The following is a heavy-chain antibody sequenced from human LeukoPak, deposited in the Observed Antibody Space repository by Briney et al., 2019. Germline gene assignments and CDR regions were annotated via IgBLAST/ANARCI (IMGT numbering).Heavy chain of an antibody. CDR2: ISAYNGNT. CDR3: ARAVGATESLDY. CDR1: GYTFTSYG. Sequence: APVKVSCKASGYTFTSYGISWVRLAPGQGLEWMGWISAYNGNTNYAQKLQGRVTMTTDTSTSTAYTELRSLRSDDTAVYYCARAVGATESLDYWGQGTLVTASS. D-gene: IGHD1-26*01. V-gene: IGHV1-18*01. J-gene: IGHJ4*02.